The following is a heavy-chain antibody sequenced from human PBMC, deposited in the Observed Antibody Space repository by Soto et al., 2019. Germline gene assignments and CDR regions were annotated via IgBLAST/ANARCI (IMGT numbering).Heavy chain of an antibody. V-gene: IGHV3-21*01. D-gene: IGHD3-10*01. CDR1: GFTFSSYS. J-gene: IGHJ6*02. CDR2: ISSSSYI. CDR3: ARDGLWFGELGSGMDV. Sequence: PGGSLRLSCAASGFTFSSYSMNWVRQAPGKGLEWVSSISSSSYIYYADSVKGRFTISRDNAKNSLYLQMNSLRAEDTAVYYCARDGLWFGELGSGMDVWGQGTTATVSS.